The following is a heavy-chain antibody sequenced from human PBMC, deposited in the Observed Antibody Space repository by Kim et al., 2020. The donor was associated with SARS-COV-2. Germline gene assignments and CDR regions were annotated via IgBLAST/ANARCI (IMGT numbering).Heavy chain of an antibody. CDR1: GGSISSGGYY. J-gene: IGHJ4*02. CDR2: IYYSGST. V-gene: IGHV4-31*03. D-gene: IGHD1-26*01. Sequence: SETLSLTCTVSGGSISSGGYYWSWIRQHPGKGLEWIGYIYYSGSTYYNPSLKSRVTISVDTSKNQFSLKLSSVTAADTAVYYCARVGGDIRDTIVDYWAREPWSPSPQ. CDR3: ARVGGDIRDTIVDY.